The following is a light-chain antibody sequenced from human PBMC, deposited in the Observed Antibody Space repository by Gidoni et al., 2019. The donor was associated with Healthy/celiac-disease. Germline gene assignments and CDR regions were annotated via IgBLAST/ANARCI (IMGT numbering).Light chain of an antibody. CDR3: QAWDSSSRV. CDR2: QDS. Sequence: SYELTQPPSVSVSPGQTASITCSGDKLGDKYACWYQQKPGQSPVLVIYQDSKRPSGLPERFSGSNPGNTATLTISGTQAMDEADYYCQAWDSSSRVFGGGTKLTVL. CDR1: KLGDKY. V-gene: IGLV3-1*01. J-gene: IGLJ2*01.